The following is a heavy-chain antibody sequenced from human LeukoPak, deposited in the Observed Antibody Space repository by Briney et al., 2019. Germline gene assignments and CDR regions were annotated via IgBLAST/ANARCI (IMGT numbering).Heavy chain of an antibody. CDR1: GFTFSSYS. CDR3: ARGSGFFYYDSSGYYKELDY. Sequence: GGSLRLSCAASGFTFSSYSMNWVRQAPGKGLEWVSSISSSSSYIYYADSVKGRFTISRDNAKNSLYLQMNSLRAEDTAVYYCARGSGFFYYDSSGYYKELDYWGQGTLVTVSS. J-gene: IGHJ4*02. D-gene: IGHD3-22*01. V-gene: IGHV3-21*01. CDR2: ISSSSSYI.